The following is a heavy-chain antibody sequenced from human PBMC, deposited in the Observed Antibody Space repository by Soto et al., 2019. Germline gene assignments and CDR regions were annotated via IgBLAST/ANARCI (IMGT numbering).Heavy chain of an antibody. D-gene: IGHD1-26*01. V-gene: IGHV3-30*18. CDR1: GFTFSSYG. J-gene: IGHJ4*02. Sequence: GGSLRLSCAASGFTFSSYGMHWVRQAPGKGLEWVAVISYDGSNKYYADSVKGRFTISRDNSKNTLYLQMNSLRAEDTAVYYCAKDLVSMTPSFFSGAPWGVDYWGQGTLVTVSS. CDR2: ISYDGSNK. CDR3: AKDLVSMTPSFFSGAPWGVDY.